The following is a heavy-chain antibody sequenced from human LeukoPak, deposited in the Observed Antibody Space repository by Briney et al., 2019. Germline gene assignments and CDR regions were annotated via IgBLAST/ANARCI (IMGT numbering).Heavy chain of an antibody. CDR3: ATVLPGRPNDN. D-gene: IGHD1-1*01. Sequence: GGSLRLSCAASGFTFSTYYMSWVRQAPGKGLEWVASIKQDGSEKYYVDSMKGRFTISRDNAKNSLYLQLNSLRVEDTAVYYCATVLPGRPNDNWSQGTLVTVSS. CDR2: IKQDGSEK. V-gene: IGHV3-7*01. J-gene: IGHJ4*02. CDR1: GFTFSTYY.